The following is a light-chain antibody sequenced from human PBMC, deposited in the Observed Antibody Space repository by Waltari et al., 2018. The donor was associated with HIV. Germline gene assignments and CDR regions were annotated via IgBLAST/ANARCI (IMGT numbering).Light chain of an antibody. CDR3: ATLDDSLNGPV. CDR2: SNN. CDR1: SSNIGDNA. J-gene: IGLJ2*01. V-gene: IGLV1-44*01. Sequence: QSVLTQPPSVSGTPGQRVPISCSGGSSNIGDNAVSWYQPSPGTAPKLLIYSNNQRPSGVPDRFSGSKSGTSASLAISGLQSEDEADYYCATLDDSLNGPVFGGGTKVTVL.